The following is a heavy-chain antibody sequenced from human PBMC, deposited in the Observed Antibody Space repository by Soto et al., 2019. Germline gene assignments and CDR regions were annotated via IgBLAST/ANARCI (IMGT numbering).Heavy chain of an antibody. V-gene: IGHV5-51*01. Sequence: GESLKISCKGSGYSFTSYWIGWVRQMPGKGLEWMGIIYPGDSDTRYSPSFQGQVTISADKSISTAYLQWSSLKASDTAMYYCARLFPFTSSGYYRPGGTFDYWSQGTLVTVSS. CDR2: IYPGDSDT. CDR1: GYSFTSYW. D-gene: IGHD3-22*01. CDR3: ARLFPFTSSGYYRPGGTFDY. J-gene: IGHJ4*02.